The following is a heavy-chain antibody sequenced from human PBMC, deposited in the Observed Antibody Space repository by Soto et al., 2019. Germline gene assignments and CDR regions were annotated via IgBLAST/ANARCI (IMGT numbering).Heavy chain of an antibody. Sequence: ASVKVSCKASGYTFTNYGFSWVRQAPGQGLEWMGWISGYNGNTKYAEKFQGRVTITRDTSASTAYMELTSLRSEDTAVYYCARDAGYSYAYSWGQGTLVTVSS. V-gene: IGHV1-18*01. CDR1: GYTFTNYG. CDR2: ISGYNGNT. CDR3: ARDAGYSYAYS. J-gene: IGHJ4*02. D-gene: IGHD5-18*01.